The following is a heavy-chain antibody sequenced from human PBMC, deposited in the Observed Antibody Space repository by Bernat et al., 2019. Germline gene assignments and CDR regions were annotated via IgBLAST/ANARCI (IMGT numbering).Heavy chain of an antibody. CDR2: ISWDGGST. V-gene: IGHV3-43*01. Sequence: DVQLVESGGVVVQPGGSLRLSCAASGFTFDDYTMHWVRQAPGKGLEWVSLISWDGGSTYYADSVQGRFTISRDNSKTSLYLQMNSLRTEDTALYYGSYGARVESGSDCWGQGTLVTVSS. CDR3: SYGARVESGSDC. J-gene: IGHJ4*02. CDR1: GFTFDDYT. D-gene: IGHD3-3*01.